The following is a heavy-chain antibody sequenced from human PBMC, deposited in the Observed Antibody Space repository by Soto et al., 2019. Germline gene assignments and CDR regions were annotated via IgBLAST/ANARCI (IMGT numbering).Heavy chain of an antibody. J-gene: IGHJ4*02. CDR1: GYPFTRYW. V-gene: IGHV5-51*01. Sequence: PGESLKISCKASGYPFTRYWIGWVRQMPGKGLEWMGIIYPVDSDARYSPSFPGQVTISVDKSINTAYLQWNSLKASDTAMYYCVRVAYNGYNFDYWGQGTLVTVSS. CDR2: IYPVDSDA. D-gene: IGHD5-12*01. CDR3: VRVAYNGYNFDY.